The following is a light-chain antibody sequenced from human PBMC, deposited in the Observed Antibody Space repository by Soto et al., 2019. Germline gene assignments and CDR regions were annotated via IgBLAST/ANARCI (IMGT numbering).Light chain of an antibody. V-gene: IGKV3-15*01. J-gene: IGKJ4*01. Sequence: EIVMTQSPATLSVSPGERATLSCRASQSVSSNLAWYQQKPGQAPRLLIYGASTRATGIPARFSGSGSGTEFPLTISSLQSEDFAVYYCQQYNRWPLTFGGGTKVEIK. CDR2: GAS. CDR3: QQYNRWPLT. CDR1: QSVSSN.